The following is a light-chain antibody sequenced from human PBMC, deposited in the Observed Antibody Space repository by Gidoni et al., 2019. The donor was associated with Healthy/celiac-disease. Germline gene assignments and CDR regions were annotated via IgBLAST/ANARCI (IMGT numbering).Light chain of an antibody. CDR2: AAS. CDR3: LQDYNST. V-gene: IGKV1-6*01. CDR1: RGIRND. Sequence: AIQMTQSPSSLSASVGDRVTITCRACRGIRNDLGCYQQKPGIAPNLLIYAASNLQSGVPSRFTGGGSGTDFTLTISSLQPEDFATYYCLQDYNSTFGPGTKVDIK. J-gene: IGKJ3*01.